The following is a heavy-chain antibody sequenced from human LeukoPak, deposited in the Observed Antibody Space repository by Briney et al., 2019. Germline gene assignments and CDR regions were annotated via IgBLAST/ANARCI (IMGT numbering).Heavy chain of an antibody. J-gene: IGHJ4*02. CDR2: IYYSGST. V-gene: IGHV4-59*12. CDR3: ARELGGDTNDY. CDR1: GGSISSYY. D-gene: IGHD2-8*01. Sequence: SETLSLTCTVSGGSISSYYWSWIRQPPGKGLEWIGYIYYSGSTNYNPSLKSRVTISVDTSKNQFSLKLSSVTAADTAVYYCARELGGDTNDYWGQGTLVTVSS.